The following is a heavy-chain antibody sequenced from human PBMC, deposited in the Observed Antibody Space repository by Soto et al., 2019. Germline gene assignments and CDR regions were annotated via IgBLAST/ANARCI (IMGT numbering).Heavy chain of an antibody. V-gene: IGHV4-30-2*01. D-gene: IGHD3-3*01. J-gene: IGHJ4*02. CDR3: ARGSSDFWSGYYFDY. CDR1: GGSISSGGYS. Sequence: SGTLSLTCAVSGGSISSGGYSWSWIRQPPGKGLEWIGYIYHSGSTYYNPSLKSRVTISVDRSKNQFSLKLSSVTAADTAVYYCARGSSDFWSGYYFDYWGQGTLVTVSS. CDR2: IYHSGST.